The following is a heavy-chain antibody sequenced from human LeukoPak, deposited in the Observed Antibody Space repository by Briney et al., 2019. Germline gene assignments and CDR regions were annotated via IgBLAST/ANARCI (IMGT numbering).Heavy chain of an antibody. D-gene: IGHD5-12*01. CDR1: GFTFSDYW. V-gene: IGHV3-7*04. CDR3: TRGGIHKWLLDY. J-gene: IGHJ4*02. CDR2: IKQDGSEK. Sequence: GGSLRLSCAASGFTFSDYWMSWVRQAPGKGLEWVANIKQDGSEKYYVDSVMGRFTISRDNAKNLLYLQMNSLRADDTAMFYCTRGGIHKWLLDYWGRGTLVTVSS.